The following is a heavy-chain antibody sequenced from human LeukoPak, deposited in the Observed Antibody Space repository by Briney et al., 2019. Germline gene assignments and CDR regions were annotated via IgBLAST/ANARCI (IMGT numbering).Heavy chain of an antibody. D-gene: IGHD1-26*01. CDR1: GGSFSGYY. J-gene: IGHJ4*02. V-gene: IGHV4-34*01. Sequence: SETLSLTCAVYGGSFSGYYWSWIRQPPGKGLEWIGEINHSGSTNYNPSLKSRVTISVDTSKNQFSLKLSSVTAADTAVYYCAREIVRVNFDYWGQGTLVTVSS. CDR3: AREIVRVNFDY. CDR2: INHSGST.